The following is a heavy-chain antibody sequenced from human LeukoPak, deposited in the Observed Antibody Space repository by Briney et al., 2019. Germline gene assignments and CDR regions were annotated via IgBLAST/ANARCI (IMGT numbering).Heavy chain of an antibody. Sequence: GGSLRLSCAASGFTFNSYAMTWVRQAPGKGLEWVSAIRGSGTSTYYADSVKGRFTVSRDNSKNTLYLQMNSPRAEDTAVYYCAKYISSWSHGDYWGQGTLVTVSS. CDR3: AKYISSWSHGDY. V-gene: IGHV3-23*01. J-gene: IGHJ4*02. D-gene: IGHD6-13*01. CDR1: GFTFNSYA. CDR2: IRGSGTST.